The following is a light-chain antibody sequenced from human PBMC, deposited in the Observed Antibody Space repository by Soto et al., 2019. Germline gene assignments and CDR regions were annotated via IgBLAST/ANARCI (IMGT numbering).Light chain of an antibody. CDR3: QQYNNWPLT. J-gene: IGKJ4*01. V-gene: IGKV3-15*01. CDR2: GAS. CDR1: QSVSSN. Sequence: ERVMTQSAATLSVSPGERATLSCRASQSVSSNLAWYQQKPGQAPRLLIYGASTRATGIPARFSGSGSGTEFTLTISSLQSEDFAVYYCQQYNNWPLTFGAGTKVDIK.